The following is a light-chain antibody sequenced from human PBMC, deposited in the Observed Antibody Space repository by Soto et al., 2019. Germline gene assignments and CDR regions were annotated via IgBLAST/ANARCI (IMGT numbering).Light chain of an antibody. CDR3: QQYTNTNNPWM. Sequence: DIQLTQSRPTLSASVGDRVAITCRASQTISTWMAWYQQKPGKAPKLLVYDASTLQSGVASRFSGSGSGTEFTLIISGLQPDDSATYYCQQYTNTNNPWMFGQGTKVDIK. J-gene: IGKJ1*01. CDR1: QTISTW. CDR2: DAS. V-gene: IGKV1-5*01.